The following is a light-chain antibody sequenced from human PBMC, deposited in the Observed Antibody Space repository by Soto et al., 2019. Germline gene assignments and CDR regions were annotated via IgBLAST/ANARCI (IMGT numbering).Light chain of an antibody. Sequence: EIVLTQSPGTLSLSPGERATLSCRASQSISSSYLAWYQHKPGQPPRLLMYEASSRATGIPDRFSGSGSGTDFTLTISRLEPEDFAVYYCHQFGSSLPYTFGQGARLEIK. CDR2: EAS. CDR1: QSISSSY. CDR3: HQFGSSLPYT. J-gene: IGKJ2*01. V-gene: IGKV3-20*01.